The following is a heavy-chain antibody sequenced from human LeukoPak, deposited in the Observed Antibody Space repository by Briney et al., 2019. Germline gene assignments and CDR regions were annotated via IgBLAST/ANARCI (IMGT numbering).Heavy chain of an antibody. V-gene: IGHV3-21*01. J-gene: IGHJ3*02. D-gene: IGHD5-18*01. CDR2: ISSSSSYI. Sequence: PGGSLRLSCAASGFTFSSYSMNWVRQAPGKGLEWVSSISSSSSYIYYADSVKGRFTISRDNAKNSLYLQMNSLRAEDTAVYYCAKDLLPGYSYGLDAFDIWGQGTMVTVSS. CDR3: AKDLLPGYSYGLDAFDI. CDR1: GFTFSSYS.